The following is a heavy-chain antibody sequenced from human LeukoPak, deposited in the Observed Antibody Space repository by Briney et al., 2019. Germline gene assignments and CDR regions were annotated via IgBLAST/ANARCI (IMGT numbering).Heavy chain of an antibody. J-gene: IGHJ4*02. CDR3: TRHVHDYVWGSYRSDFDY. V-gene: IGHV3-73*01. Sequence: GGSLRLSCAASGFTFSGSAIHWVRQASGKGLEWVGRIRSRANSYATAYAASVKGRFTISRDDSKNTAYLQMNSLKTEDTAVYYCTRHVHDYVWGSYRSDFDYWGQGTLVTVSS. CDR1: GFTFSGSA. D-gene: IGHD3-16*02. CDR2: IRSRANSYAT.